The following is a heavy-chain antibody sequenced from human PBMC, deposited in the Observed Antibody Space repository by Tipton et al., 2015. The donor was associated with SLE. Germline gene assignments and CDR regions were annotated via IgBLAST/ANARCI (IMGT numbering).Heavy chain of an antibody. V-gene: IGHV3-30*03. Sequence: RSLRLSCAASGFTFRSYGIHWVRQAPGKGLEWVAVISPDGDNKYYADSVKGRFTISRDNSKNTLYLQMNGLGAEDTAVYYCARDGPRMAATGSNYYYHYMDVWGKGTTVTVSS. CDR1: GFTFRSYG. J-gene: IGHJ6*03. D-gene: IGHD1-26*01. CDR3: ARDGPRMAATGSNYYYHYMDV. CDR2: ISPDGDNK.